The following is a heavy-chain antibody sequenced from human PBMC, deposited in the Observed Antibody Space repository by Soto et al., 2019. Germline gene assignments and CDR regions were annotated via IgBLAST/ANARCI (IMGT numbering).Heavy chain of an antibody. CDR3: AKDSTVTTSLYFYYCGFDV. V-gene: IGHV3-23*01. CDR2: VSGRGGRT. D-gene: IGHD4-17*01. Sequence: VHLLESGGGLVQPGGSLRLACTASGFTFNHYAMSWVRQAPGKGLEWVSAVSGRGGRTKYADSVKGRFIISRDNSNSTVYLQMDRLRGEDTAVYYCAKDSTVTTSLYFYYCGFDVWGQGTTVTVSS. CDR1: GFTFNHYA. J-gene: IGHJ6*02.